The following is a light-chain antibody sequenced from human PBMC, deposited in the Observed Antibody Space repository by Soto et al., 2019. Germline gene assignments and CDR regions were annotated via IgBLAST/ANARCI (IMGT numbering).Light chain of an antibody. Sequence: QSVLTQPPSVSGAPGQRVTISCTGSSSNIGAGYDVHWYQQVPGAAPKLLIYGDNHRPSGVPDRLSSSKSGTSASLAITGLQAEDEADYYCQSYDSSLSGYVFGTGTKVTVL. V-gene: IGLV1-40*01. CDR2: GDN. CDR3: QSYDSSLSGYV. CDR1: SSNIGAGYD. J-gene: IGLJ1*01.